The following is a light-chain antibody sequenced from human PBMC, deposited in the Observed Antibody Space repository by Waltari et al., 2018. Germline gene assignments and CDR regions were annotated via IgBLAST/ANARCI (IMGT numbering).Light chain of an antibody. Sequence: TQSPATLSVSLGERVTLTCRASESISITLAWYQQKPGQTPRLILHGAAKRATGVPARFAGSGSRTEFTLIISSIQSEDIAVYYCHQYNNRPPYTFGQGTKLEIK. J-gene: IGKJ2*01. CDR1: ESISIT. CDR2: GAA. V-gene: IGKV3-15*01. CDR3: HQYNNRPPYT.